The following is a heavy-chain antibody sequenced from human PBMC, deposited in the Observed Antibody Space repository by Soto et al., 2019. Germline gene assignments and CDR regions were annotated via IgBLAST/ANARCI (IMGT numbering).Heavy chain of an antibody. V-gene: IGHV1-69*01. J-gene: IGHJ4*02. D-gene: IGHD2-15*01. Sequence: QVQLVQSGAEVKKPGSSLKVSCKVFGETLNSNPIGWVRQAPGQGLEWVGGIVPLSDRTNYAQELQGRVNVTAAGSTSTVYMELSNLKSDDTAVYYCARKSGRDCHSGGGCFSLDVWGQGSLITVS. CDR3: ARKSGRDCHSGGGCFSLDV. CDR2: IVPLSDRT. CDR1: GETLNSNP.